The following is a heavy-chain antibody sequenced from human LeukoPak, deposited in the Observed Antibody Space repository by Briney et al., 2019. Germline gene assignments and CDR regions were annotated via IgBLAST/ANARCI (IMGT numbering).Heavy chain of an antibody. CDR3: ARCIAAAGKAFDP. D-gene: IGHD6-13*01. J-gene: IGHJ5*02. CDR1: GYSISSGYY. Sequence: TWETLSLTCTVSGYSISSGYYWGWIRQPPGKGLEWIGSIYHSGSTYYNPSLKSRVTISVDTSKNQFSLKLSSVTAADTAVYYCARCIAAAGKAFDPWGQGTLVTVSS. V-gene: IGHV4-38-2*02. CDR2: IYHSGST.